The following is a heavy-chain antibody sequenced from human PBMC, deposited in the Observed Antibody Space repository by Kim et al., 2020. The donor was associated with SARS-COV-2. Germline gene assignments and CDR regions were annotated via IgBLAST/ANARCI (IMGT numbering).Heavy chain of an antibody. CDR1: GFTFSSYA. D-gene: IGHD3-22*01. CDR2: ISGSGGST. CDR3: AKNFMAGVVITLEFPHYFDY. Sequence: GGSLRLSCAASGFTFSSYAMSWVRQAPGKGLEWVSAISGSGGSTYYADSVKGRFTISRDNSKNTLYLQMNSLRAEDTAVYYCAKNFMAGVVITLEFPHYFDYWGQGTLVTVSS. V-gene: IGHV3-23*01. J-gene: IGHJ4*02.